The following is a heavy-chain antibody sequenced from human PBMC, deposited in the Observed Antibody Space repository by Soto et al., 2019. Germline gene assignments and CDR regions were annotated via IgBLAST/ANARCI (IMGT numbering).Heavy chain of an antibody. CDR3: ARGHSARSGYYDVA. CDR2: IHTRGII. Sequence: PSETLSLTCTVSGGSVSSSYWCWVRQPAGKGLEWIGRIHTRGIINYNPSLTGRVTMSVDTSKNQFFLSLSSVTAADTGVYFCARGHSARSGYYDVAWGQGTLVTVSS. V-gene: IGHV4-4*07. D-gene: IGHD3-22*01. CDR1: GGSVSSSY. J-gene: IGHJ5*02.